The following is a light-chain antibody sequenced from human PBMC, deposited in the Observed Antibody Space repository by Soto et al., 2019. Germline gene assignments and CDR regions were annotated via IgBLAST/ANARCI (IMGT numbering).Light chain of an antibody. CDR1: QSVSSSY. Sequence: EFVLTQSPGTLSLSPGERATLSCRAIQSVSSSYLAWYQQKPGQAPRLLISGASTRATGIPARFSGSGSGTEFTLTISSLQSEDFAVYFCQQYNNWPPITFGQGTRLEIK. J-gene: IGKJ5*01. CDR2: GAS. V-gene: IGKV3-15*01. CDR3: QQYNNWPPIT.